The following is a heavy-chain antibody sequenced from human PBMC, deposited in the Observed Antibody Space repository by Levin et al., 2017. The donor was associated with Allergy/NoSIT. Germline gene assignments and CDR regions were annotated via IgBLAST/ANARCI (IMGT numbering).Heavy chain of an antibody. J-gene: IGHJ2*01. V-gene: IGHV1-69*06. CDR2: IIPIFGTA. D-gene: IGHD5-18*01. CDR1: GGTFSSYA. Sequence: SVKVSCKASGGTFSSYAISWVRQAPGQGLEWMGGIIPIFGTANYAQKFQGRVTITADKSTSTAYMELSSLRSEDTAVYYCARWGDKLWLTDWYFDLWGRGTLVTVSS. CDR3: ARWGDKLWLTDWYFDL.